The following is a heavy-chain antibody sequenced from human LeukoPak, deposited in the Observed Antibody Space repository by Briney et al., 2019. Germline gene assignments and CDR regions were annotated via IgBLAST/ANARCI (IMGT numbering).Heavy chain of an antibody. CDR2: ISNDGSDR. V-gene: IGHV3-30*18. CDR3: AKDRDIAAAAYYFDF. CDR1: GFTFSRYG. D-gene: IGHD6-13*01. J-gene: IGHJ4*02. Sequence: GGSLRLSCAASGFTFSRYGMHWVRQAPGKGLEWVAVISNDGSDRHHADSVKGRFTISRDNSKNTLFLQMNSLRAEDTAVYYCAKDRDIAAAAYYFDFWGQGTLVTVSS.